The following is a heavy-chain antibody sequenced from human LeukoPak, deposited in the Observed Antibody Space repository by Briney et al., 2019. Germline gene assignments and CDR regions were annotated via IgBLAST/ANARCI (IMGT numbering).Heavy chain of an antibody. CDR2: INPNSGGT. Sequence: GASLKVSCKASGYTFTGYYMHWVRQAPGQGLEWMGWINPNSGGTNYAQKFQGRVTMTRDTSISTAYMELSSLRSEDTAVYYCARARKWELLGGYFDYWGQGTLVTVSS. J-gene: IGHJ4*02. CDR1: GYTFTGYY. V-gene: IGHV1-2*02. D-gene: IGHD1-26*01. CDR3: ARARKWELLGGYFDY.